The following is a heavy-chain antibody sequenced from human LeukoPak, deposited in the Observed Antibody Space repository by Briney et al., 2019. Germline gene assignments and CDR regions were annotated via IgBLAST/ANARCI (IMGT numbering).Heavy chain of an antibody. J-gene: IGHJ3*02. Sequence: SETLSLTCNVSGGSINSLYWSWIRQPPGKGLGWIGYIYGSGSTNYNPSLKSRVTISVDTSNNQFSLRLNSVTAADTAVYYCARLFSSSSGRAFDIWGQGTIVTVSS. CDR3: ARLFSSSSGRAFDI. V-gene: IGHV4-59*01. CDR1: GGSINSLY. CDR2: IYGSGST. D-gene: IGHD6-6*01.